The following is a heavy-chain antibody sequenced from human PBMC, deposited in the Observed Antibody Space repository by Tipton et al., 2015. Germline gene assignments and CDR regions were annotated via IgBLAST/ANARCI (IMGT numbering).Heavy chain of an antibody. V-gene: IGHV4-61*01. J-gene: IGHJ6*02. CDR3: ARDLEHGMDV. CDR1: RGSVNSGSFY. Sequence: TLSLTCAVSRGSVNSGSFYWSWIRLPPGKGLECIGYIHNSGNTDYNPSLKSRVTISLDMSKNQFSLELTSVTAADTAVYFCARDLEHGMDVWGHGTTATVSS. D-gene: IGHD5-24*01. CDR2: IHNSGNT.